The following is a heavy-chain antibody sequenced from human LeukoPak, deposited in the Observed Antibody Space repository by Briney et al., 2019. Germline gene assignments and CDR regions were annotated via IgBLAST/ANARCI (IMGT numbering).Heavy chain of an antibody. V-gene: IGHV3-23*01. CDR2: IGGGPQ. CDR1: GFTFSQFA. D-gene: IGHD6-6*01. Sequence: GGSLRLSCATSGFTFSQFAMTWVRQAPGKGLERVSTIGGGPQFYADSVKGRFTISRGNSKNTLYLQMNSLRAEDTAVYYCARDIASAYSSSFYYMDVWGKGTTVTVSS. CDR3: ARDIASAYSSSFYYMDV. J-gene: IGHJ6*03.